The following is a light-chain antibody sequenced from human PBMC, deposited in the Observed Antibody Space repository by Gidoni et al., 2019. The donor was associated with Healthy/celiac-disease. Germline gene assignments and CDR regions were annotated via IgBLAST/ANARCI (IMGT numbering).Light chain of an antibody. V-gene: IGKV2-28*01. CDR3: MQALQTRT. Sequence: DIVMTQSPLSLPVTPGEPASIACRSSQSLLHSNGYNYLDWYLQKPGQSPQLLIYLGSNRASGVPDRFSGSGSGTDFTLKISREEAEDVGVYYCMQALQTRTFGQGTKLEIK. CDR1: QSLLHSNGYNY. J-gene: IGKJ2*01. CDR2: LGS.